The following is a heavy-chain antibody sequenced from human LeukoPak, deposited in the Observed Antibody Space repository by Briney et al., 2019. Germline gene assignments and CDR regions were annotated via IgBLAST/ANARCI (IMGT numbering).Heavy chain of an antibody. V-gene: IGHV3-21*01. D-gene: IGHD3-3*01. J-gene: IGHJ5*02. Sequence: PGGSLRLSCAASGFTFTDYTMNWVRQAPGRGLEWLASISISSSVIYYADSVKGRFTISRDNAKNTLFLEMDSLRAEDTAVYYCASSHYDFWSGYGNWFDPWGQGTLVTVSS. CDR3: ASSHYDFWSGYGNWFDP. CDR1: GFTFTDYT. CDR2: ISISSSVI.